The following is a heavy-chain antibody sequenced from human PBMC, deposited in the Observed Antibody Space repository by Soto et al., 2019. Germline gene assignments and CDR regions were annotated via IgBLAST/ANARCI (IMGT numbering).Heavy chain of an antibody. CDR3: ARDGPHIRIFGYGDY. CDR1: GFTFGAYV. CDR2: ISCDGNNK. J-gene: IGHJ4*02. Sequence: GGSLRLSCAASGFTFGAYVMHWVRQAPGKGLEWVAHISCDGNNKYYADSVKGRFTISRDNFKNTLYLQMSSLRTDDTAVYYCARDGPHIRIFGYGDYWGQGNLVTVPS. D-gene: IGHD3-3*01. V-gene: IGHV3-30-3*01.